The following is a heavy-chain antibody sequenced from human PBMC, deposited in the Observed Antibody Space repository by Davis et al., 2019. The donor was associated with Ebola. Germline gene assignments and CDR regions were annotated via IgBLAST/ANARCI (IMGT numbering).Heavy chain of an antibody. CDR1: GYTFPSYG. CDR2: INPHNGNT. Sequence: AASVKVSCKASGYTFPSYGISWVRQAPAQGLEWVGWINPHNGNTNYAQNVQGRVTMTTDTSTSTAYMEVGSLRSDDTAVYYCARAQFPTTSDHWGQGTLVTVSS. J-gene: IGHJ4*02. D-gene: IGHD1-1*01. V-gene: IGHV1-18*04. CDR3: ARAQFPTTSDH.